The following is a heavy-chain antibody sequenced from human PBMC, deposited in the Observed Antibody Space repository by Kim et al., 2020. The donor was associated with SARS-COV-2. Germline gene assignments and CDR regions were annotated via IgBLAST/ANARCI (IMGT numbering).Heavy chain of an antibody. V-gene: IGHV3-15*01. J-gene: IGHJ5*02. CDR3: TTDRFSSSWYGWWFDP. Sequence: PVKGRFTISRDDSKNTLYLQMNSLKTEDTAVYYCTTDRFSSSWYGWWFDPWGQGTLVTVSS. D-gene: IGHD6-13*01.